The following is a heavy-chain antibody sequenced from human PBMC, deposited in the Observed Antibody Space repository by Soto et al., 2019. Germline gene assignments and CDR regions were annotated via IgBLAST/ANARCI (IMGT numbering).Heavy chain of an antibody. CDR3: ARAPSGPYSGYVDY. V-gene: IGHV4-59*08. CDR2: IYYIGST. D-gene: IGHD1-26*01. J-gene: IGHJ4*02. Sequence: SETLSLTCTVSGGSINSYYWSWIRQPPGKGLQWIGYIYYIGSTNYTPSLKSRVTISLDTSKNQFSLKLSSVTAADTAVYYCARAPSGPYSGYVDYWGQGTLVTVSS. CDR1: GGSINSYY.